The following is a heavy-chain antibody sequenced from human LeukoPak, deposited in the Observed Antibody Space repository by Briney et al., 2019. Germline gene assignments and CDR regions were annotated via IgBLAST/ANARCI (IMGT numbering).Heavy chain of an antibody. Sequence: PGGSLRLSCAASGFTFSSYAMHWVRQAPGKGLEWVAVISYDGGNKFYADSVKGRFTIFRDNSKNTVSLQMNSLRTEDTAVYFCARVDSSGWLIYGMDVWGQGTTVTVSS. V-gene: IGHV3-30-3*01. D-gene: IGHD6-19*01. CDR2: ISYDGGNK. CDR1: GFTFSSYA. J-gene: IGHJ6*02. CDR3: ARVDSSGWLIYGMDV.